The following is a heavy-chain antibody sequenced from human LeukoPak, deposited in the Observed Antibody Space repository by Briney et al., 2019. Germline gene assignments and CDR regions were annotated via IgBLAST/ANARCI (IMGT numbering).Heavy chain of an antibody. CDR2: INHSGST. J-gene: IGHJ3*02. CDR3: AGDPNAFDI. V-gene: IGHV4-34*01. CDR1: GGSFSGYY. Sequence: SETLSLTCAVYGGSFSGYYWSWIRQPPGKGLEWIGEINHSGSTNYNPSLKSRVTISVDTSKNQFSLKLSSVTAADTAVYYCAGDPNAFDIWGQGTMVTVSS.